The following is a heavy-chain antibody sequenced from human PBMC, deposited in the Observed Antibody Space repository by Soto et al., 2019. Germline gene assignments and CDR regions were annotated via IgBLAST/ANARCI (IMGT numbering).Heavy chain of an antibody. D-gene: IGHD2-21*02. J-gene: IGHJ6*02. V-gene: IGHV4-30-4*08. CDR2: IHYSGSI. Sequence: QVQLQQSGPGLVKPSQTLSLTCTVSGGSISYEYYHWTWIRQSPGKGLEWIGYIHYSGSIIYNPSFKSRVTISVDPSKDPFALQLSSVTAADTAVYFCAREDDGGDRDYYGLDVWGQGTTVTGSS. CDR1: GGSISYEYYH. CDR3: AREDDGGDRDYYGLDV.